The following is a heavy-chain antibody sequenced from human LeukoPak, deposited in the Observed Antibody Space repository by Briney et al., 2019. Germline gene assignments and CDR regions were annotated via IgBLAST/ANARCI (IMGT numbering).Heavy chain of an antibody. CDR2: LYYSRST. V-gene: IGHV4-39*01. J-gene: IGHJ4*02. CDR3: ARVVGFVDY. D-gene: IGHD2-21*01. CDR1: GDSISSSPYY. Sequence: SETLSLTCTVSGDSISSSPYYWGCIRQPPGKGLEWIGSLYYSRSTYYNPSLKSRVTISVDTSKNQVSLKLTSVTAADTAVYYCARVVGFVDYWGQGTLVTVSS.